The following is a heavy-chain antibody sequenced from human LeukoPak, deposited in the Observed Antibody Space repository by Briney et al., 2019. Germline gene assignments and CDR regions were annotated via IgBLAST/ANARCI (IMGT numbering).Heavy chain of an antibody. V-gene: IGHV1-18*01. D-gene: IGHD2-2*01. CDR2: ISPYNGDT. J-gene: IGHJ5*02. CDR3: ARLWRCCSSDSCYLGGFDP. CDR1: GYTFTSFG. Sequence: ASVKVSCKAFGYTFTSFGISWVRQAPGQGLEWMGWISPYNGDTSYARKFQGRVTMTTDTSTSTGYMELGSLRSDDTAVYYCARLWRCCSSDSCYLGGFDPWGQGTLVTVSS.